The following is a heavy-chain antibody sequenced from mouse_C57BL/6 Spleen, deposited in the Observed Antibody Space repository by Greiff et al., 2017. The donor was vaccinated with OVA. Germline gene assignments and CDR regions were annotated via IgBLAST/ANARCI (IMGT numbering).Heavy chain of an antibody. V-gene: IGHV5-17*01. Sequence: EVQGVESGGGLVKPGGSLKLSCAASGFTFSDYGMHWVRQAPEKGLSWVAYISSGSSTLYYADTVKGRFTISRANAKNTLFLQMTSLVSEDTAMYYCATREAMDYWGQGTSVTVSS. CDR2: ISSGSSTL. CDR3: ATREAMDY. CDR1: GFTFSDYG. J-gene: IGHJ4*01.